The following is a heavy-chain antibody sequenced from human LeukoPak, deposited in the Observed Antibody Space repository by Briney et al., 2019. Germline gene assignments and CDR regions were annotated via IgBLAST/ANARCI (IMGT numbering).Heavy chain of an antibody. V-gene: IGHV3-30*03. CDR3: AREYCSGGSCYSAGDY. J-gene: IGHJ4*02. D-gene: IGHD2-15*01. Sequence: PGGSLRLSCAASGFTFSSYGMHWVRQAPGKGLEWVAVISYDGSNKYYADSVKGRFTISRDNSKNTLYLQMNSLRAEDTAVYYCAREYCSGGSCYSAGDYWGQGTLVTVSS. CDR2: ISYDGSNK. CDR1: GFTFSSYG.